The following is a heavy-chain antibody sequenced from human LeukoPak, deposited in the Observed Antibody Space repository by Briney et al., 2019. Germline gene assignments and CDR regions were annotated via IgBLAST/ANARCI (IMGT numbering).Heavy chain of an antibody. J-gene: IGHJ4*02. D-gene: IGHD3-22*01. Sequence: GGSLRLSCAASGFTFSSYAMSWVRQAPGKGLEWVSAISGSGGSTYYADSVKGRFTISRDNSKNTLYLQMNSLKAEDTAVYYCAKTQYYYDSSGYYHLIDYWGQGTLVTVSS. V-gene: IGHV3-23*01. CDR3: AKTQYYYDSSGYYHLIDY. CDR1: GFTFSSYA. CDR2: ISGSGGST.